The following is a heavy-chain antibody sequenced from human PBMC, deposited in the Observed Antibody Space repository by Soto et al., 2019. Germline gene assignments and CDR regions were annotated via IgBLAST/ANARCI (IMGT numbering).Heavy chain of an antibody. Sequence: EVQLVESGGGLVQPGGSLRLSCAASGFTFSSYSMNWVRQAPGKGLEWVSYISSSSSTIYYADSVKGRFTISRDNAKNSLYLQMNSLRDEDTAVYYCARDNWEDSSSWYYFDYWGQGTLVTVSS. CDR3: ARDNWEDSSSWYYFDY. V-gene: IGHV3-48*02. CDR2: ISSSSSTI. J-gene: IGHJ4*02. CDR1: GFTFSSYS. D-gene: IGHD6-13*01.